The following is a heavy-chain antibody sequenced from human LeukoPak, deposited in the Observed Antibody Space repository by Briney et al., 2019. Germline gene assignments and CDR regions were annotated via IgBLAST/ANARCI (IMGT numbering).Heavy chain of an antibody. D-gene: IGHD3-22*01. CDR3: AKGYDSSGYYLDH. J-gene: IGHJ4*02. CDR2: MRPDGSTK. Sequence: GGSLRLSCAASGFSFSSYGMQWVRQAPGKGLEWVAYMRPDGSTKYYADSVKGRFTISRDNSKNTLYLQMNSLRPEDTAVYYCAKGYDSSGYYLDHWGQGTLVTVSS. V-gene: IGHV3-30*02. CDR1: GFSFSSYG.